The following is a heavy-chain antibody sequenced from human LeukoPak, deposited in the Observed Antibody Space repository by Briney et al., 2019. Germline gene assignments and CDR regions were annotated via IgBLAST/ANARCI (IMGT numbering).Heavy chain of an antibody. CDR3: ARDLGYGDYRPYYGMDV. D-gene: IGHD4-17*01. J-gene: IGHJ6*02. CDR1: GDSVSSNSAA. Sequence: SQTLSLTCAISGDSVSSNSAAWNWIRQSPSRGLEWLGRTYYRSKWYNDYAVSVKSRITINPDTSKNQFSLQLNSVTPEDTAVYYCARDLGYGDYRPYYGMDVWGQGTTATVSS. CDR2: TYYRSKWYN. V-gene: IGHV6-1*01.